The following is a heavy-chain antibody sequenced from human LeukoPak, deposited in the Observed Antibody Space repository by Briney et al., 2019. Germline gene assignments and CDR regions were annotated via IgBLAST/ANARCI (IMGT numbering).Heavy chain of an antibody. Sequence: SETLSLTCTVSGGSISSYYWSWIRQPPGKGLEWIGYIYYSGSTNYNPSLKSRVTISVDTSKNQFSLKLSSVTAADTAEYYCARSTELWFGELLWGYFDYWGQGTLVTVSS. CDR1: GGSISSYY. V-gene: IGHV4-59*01. CDR2: IYYSGST. CDR3: ARSTELWFGELLWGYFDY. J-gene: IGHJ4*02. D-gene: IGHD3-10*01.